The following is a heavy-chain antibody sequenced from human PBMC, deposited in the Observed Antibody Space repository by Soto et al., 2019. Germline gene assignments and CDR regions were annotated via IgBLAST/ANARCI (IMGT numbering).Heavy chain of an antibody. CDR2: TYYRSQWFN. CDR3: ARDRCKGCYSDY. J-gene: IGHJ4*02. V-gene: IGHV6-1*01. D-gene: IGHD4-17*01. CDR1: GDSVSSTSAA. Sequence: KQSQTLSLTCAISGDSVSSTSAAWNWIRQSPSRGLEWLGRTYYRSQWFNDYAESMKSRISINPDTSKNQFSLQLNSVSPEDTAVYYCARDRCKGCYSDYWGLGTLVTVSS.